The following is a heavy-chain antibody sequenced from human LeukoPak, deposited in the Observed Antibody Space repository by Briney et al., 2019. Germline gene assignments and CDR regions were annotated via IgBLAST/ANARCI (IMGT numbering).Heavy chain of an antibody. D-gene: IGHD3-16*02. CDR3: ARTYDYVWGSYRSHSFDS. J-gene: IGHJ4*02. CDR2: LYHTGSA. Sequence: PSETLSLTCTVSGGSISSSHYYWGWIRQPPGKGLEWIGSLYHTGSAYYNPSLKSRVTISMDVSKNHFSLKLSSVTAADTAVYYCARTYDYVWGSYRSHSFDSWGQGTLVTVSS. V-gene: IGHV4-39*02. CDR1: GGSISSSHYY.